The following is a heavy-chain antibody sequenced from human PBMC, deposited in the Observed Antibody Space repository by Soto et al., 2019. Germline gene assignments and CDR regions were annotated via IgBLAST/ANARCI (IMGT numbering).Heavy chain of an antibody. V-gene: IGHV1-18*01. J-gene: IGHJ5*02. CDR3: AREVTSIAVAGNWFDP. Sequence: GASVKVSCKASDYTFTSYGISWVRQAPGQGLEWMGWISAYNGNTNYAQKLQGRVTMTTDTSTSTAYMELRSLRSDDTAVYYCAREVTSIAVAGNWFDPWGQGTLVTVSS. D-gene: IGHD6-19*01. CDR1: DYTFTSYG. CDR2: ISAYNGNT.